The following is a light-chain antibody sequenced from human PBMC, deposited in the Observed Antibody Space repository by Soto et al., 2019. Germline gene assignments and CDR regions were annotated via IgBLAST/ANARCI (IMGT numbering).Light chain of an antibody. Sequence: EIVLTQSPGTLSLSPGESATLSCRASQSVSSNYLAWYQQKPGQAPRLLIYGASSRATGIPDRFSGSGSGTEFTLTISRLEPEDFAVYYCQQYGGSPRTFGQGTKVEIK. CDR1: QSVSSNY. CDR2: GAS. V-gene: IGKV3-20*01. CDR3: QQYGGSPRT. J-gene: IGKJ1*01.